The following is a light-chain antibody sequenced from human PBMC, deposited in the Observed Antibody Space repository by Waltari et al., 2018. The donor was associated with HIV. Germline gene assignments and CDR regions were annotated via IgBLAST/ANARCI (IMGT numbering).Light chain of an antibody. V-gene: IGLV3-19*01. J-gene: IGLJ2*01. CDR2: GRN. Sequence: SSELTQDPAVSVALGQTVRITCQGDSLRSYYASWYQQKPGQAPVLLIYGRNSRPSGIPDRFSGSSSGITASLTITGAQAEDEADYYCNSRDISVHHLIFGGGTKLTV. CDR3: NSRDISVHHLI. CDR1: SLRSYY.